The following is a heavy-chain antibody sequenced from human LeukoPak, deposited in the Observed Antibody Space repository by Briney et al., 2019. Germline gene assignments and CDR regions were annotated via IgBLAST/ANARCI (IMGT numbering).Heavy chain of an antibody. Sequence: PSETLSLTCAVSGYSISSAYYWGWLRQPPGKGLEWIGSLFHGETTYYNPSLESRVTIPVDPSKNQFSLKLSSVTAADTAVHYCARVASSWYWDDYWGQGTLVTVSS. J-gene: IGHJ4*02. CDR2: LFHGETT. CDR1: GYSISSAYY. V-gene: IGHV4-38-2*01. CDR3: ARVASSWYWDDY. D-gene: IGHD6-13*01.